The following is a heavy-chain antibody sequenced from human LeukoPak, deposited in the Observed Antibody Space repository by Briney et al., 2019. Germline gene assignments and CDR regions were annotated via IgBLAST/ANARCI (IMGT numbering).Heavy chain of an antibody. D-gene: IGHD2-2*01. V-gene: IGHV1-8*01. CDR1: GYTFTSYD. Sequence: VASVKVSCKASGYTFTSYDTNWVRQATGQGLEWMGWMNPNSGNTGYAQKFQGRVTMTRNTSISTAYMELSSLGSEDTAVYYCARGGYCSSTSCYEPDFDYWGQGTLVTVSS. CDR2: MNPNSGNT. J-gene: IGHJ4*02. CDR3: ARGGYCSSTSCYEPDFDY.